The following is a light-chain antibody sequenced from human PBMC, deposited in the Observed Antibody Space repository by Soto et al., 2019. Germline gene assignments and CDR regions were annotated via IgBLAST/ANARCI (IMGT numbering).Light chain of an antibody. CDR1: QSVSSN. CDR2: GAS. V-gene: IGKV3-15*01. J-gene: IGKJ4*01. CDR3: QQYKNWPLT. Sequence: EIVMTQSPATLSVSPGERVTLSCRARQSVSSNLAWYQQKPGQAPRLLIYGASTRATGIPARFSGSGSGTECTLSISSLRDEDFAVYYCQQYKNWPLTFGGGTKVEIK.